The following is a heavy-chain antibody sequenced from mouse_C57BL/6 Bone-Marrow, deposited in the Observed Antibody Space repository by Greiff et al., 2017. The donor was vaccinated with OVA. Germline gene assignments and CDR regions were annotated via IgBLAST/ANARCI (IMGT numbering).Heavy chain of an antibody. CDR3: ARDGSSLWYFDY. J-gene: IGHJ2*01. Sequence: LQESGAELVRPGTSVKVSCKASGYAFTNYLIEWVKQRPGQGLEWIGVINPGSGGTNYNEKFKGKATLTADKSSSTAYMQLSSLTSEDSAVYFCARDGSSLWYFDYWGQGTTLTVSS. V-gene: IGHV1-54*01. D-gene: IGHD1-1*01. CDR1: GYAFTNYL. CDR2: INPGSGGT.